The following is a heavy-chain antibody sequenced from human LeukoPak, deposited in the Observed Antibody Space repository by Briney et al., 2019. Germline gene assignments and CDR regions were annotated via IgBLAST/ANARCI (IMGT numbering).Heavy chain of an antibody. D-gene: IGHD3-22*01. CDR2: IYYSGST. Sequence: PSETLSLTCTVSGYSISSGYYWGWIRQPPGKGLEWIGYIYYSGSTNYNPSLKSRVTISVDTSKNQFSLKLSSVTAADTAVYYCARSRGDYYDSSGYYTSYFDYWGQGTLVTVSS. V-gene: IGHV4-38-2*02. J-gene: IGHJ4*02. CDR3: ARSRGDYYDSSGYYTSYFDY. CDR1: GYSISSGYY.